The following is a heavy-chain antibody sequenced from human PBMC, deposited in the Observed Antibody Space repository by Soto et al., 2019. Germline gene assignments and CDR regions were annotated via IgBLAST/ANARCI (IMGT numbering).Heavy chain of an antibody. V-gene: IGHV3-23*01. CDR1: GFTFSSYA. CDR3: AKDRPHYYDSSGPNDAFDI. D-gene: IGHD3-22*01. Sequence: GGSLRLSCAASGFTFSSYAMSWVRQAPGKGPEWVSAISGSGGSTYYADSVEGRFTISRDNSKNTLYLQMNSLRAEDTAVYYCAKDRPHYYDSSGPNDAFDIWGQGTMVTVSS. J-gene: IGHJ3*02. CDR2: ISGSGGST.